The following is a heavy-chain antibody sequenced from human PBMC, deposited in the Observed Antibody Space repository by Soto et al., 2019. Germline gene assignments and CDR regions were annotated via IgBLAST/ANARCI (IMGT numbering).Heavy chain of an antibody. CDR2: IYHSGST. Sequence: QVQLQESGPGLVKPSGTLSLTCAVSGGSISSSNWWSWVRQPPGKGLEWIGEIYHSGSTNYNPSLKSRVTISVDTSKNQFSLKLSSVTAADTAVYYCARVITRQLAKNYYYYYGMDVWGQGTTVTVSS. D-gene: IGHD6-13*01. J-gene: IGHJ6*02. CDR3: ARVITRQLAKNYYYYYGMDV. V-gene: IGHV4-4*02. CDR1: GGSISSSNW.